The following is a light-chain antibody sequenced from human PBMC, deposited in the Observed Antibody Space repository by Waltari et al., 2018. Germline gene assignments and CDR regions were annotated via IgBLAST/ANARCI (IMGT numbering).Light chain of an antibody. CDR3: MQALQTPA. Sequence: DIVMTQSPLSLPVTPGEPASISCRSSQSLLHSNGYNYLDWYLQKPGQSPQLLIYLGSNRASGVPDRFSGSGSGTDFTLKISRVGAEDVGVYYCMQALQTPAFGQGTRLEIK. J-gene: IGKJ5*01. CDR1: QSLLHSNGYNY. CDR2: LGS. V-gene: IGKV2-28*01.